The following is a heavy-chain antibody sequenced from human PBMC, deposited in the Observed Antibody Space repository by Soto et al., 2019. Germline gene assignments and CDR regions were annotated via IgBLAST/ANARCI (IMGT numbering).Heavy chain of an antibody. CDR1: GGTFSSYA. Sequence: SVKVSCKASGGTFSSYAISWVRQAPGQGLEWMGGIIPIFGTANYAQKFQGRVTITADESTSTAYMELSSLRSEDTAVYYCACKSDIVVVQAAMDTYYYYYGMDIWGQGTTVNVSS. D-gene: IGHD2-2*01. J-gene: IGHJ6*02. CDR2: IIPIFGTA. V-gene: IGHV1-69*01. CDR3: ACKSDIVVVQAAMDTYYYYYGMDI.